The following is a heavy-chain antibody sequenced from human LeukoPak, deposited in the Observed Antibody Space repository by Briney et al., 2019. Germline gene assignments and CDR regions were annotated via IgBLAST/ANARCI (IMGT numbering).Heavy chain of an antibody. CDR3: ARDYLGSSSGWYPRVY. Sequence: PGGSLRLSCAASGFTFSSYWTSWVRQAPGKGLEWVANIKQDGSEKYYVDSVKGRFTISRDNAKNSLYLQMNSLRAEDTAVYYCARDYLGSSSGWYPRVYWGQGTLVTVSS. D-gene: IGHD6-19*01. J-gene: IGHJ4*02. CDR1: GFTFSSYW. CDR2: IKQDGSEK. V-gene: IGHV3-7*01.